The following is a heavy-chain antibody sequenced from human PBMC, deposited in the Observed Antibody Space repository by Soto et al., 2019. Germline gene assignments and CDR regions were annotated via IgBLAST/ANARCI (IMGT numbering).Heavy chain of an antibody. J-gene: IGHJ4*02. V-gene: IGHV3-30-3*01. CDR2: ISYDGSNK. CDR3: APARCPYSSGWLFDY. Sequence: QVQLVESGGGVVQPGRSLRLSCAASGFTFSNYAMHWVRQAPGKGLEWVAVISYDGSNKYYADSVKGRFTISRDNSENTLYLQMNSLRPEDTAMYYCAPARCPYSSGWLFDYWGQGTLVTVSS. CDR1: GFTFSNYA. D-gene: IGHD6-19*01.